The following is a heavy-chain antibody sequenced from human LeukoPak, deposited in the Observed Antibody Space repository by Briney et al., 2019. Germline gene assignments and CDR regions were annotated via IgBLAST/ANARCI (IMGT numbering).Heavy chain of an antibody. J-gene: IGHJ4*02. CDR1: GFTFSSYG. V-gene: IGHV3-30*02. D-gene: IGHD4-23*01. CDR3: AKGGLYLYGGNAYY. CDR2: IRYDGSNK. Sequence: GGSLRLSCAASGFTFSSYGMHWVRQAPGKGLEWVAFIRYDGSNKYYADSVKGRFTISRDNSKNTLYLQMNSLRAEDTAVYYCAKGGLYLYGGNAYYWGQGTLVTVSS.